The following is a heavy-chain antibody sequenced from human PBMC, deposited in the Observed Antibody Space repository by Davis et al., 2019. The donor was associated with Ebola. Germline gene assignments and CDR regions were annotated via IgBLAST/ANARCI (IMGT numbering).Heavy chain of an antibody. V-gene: IGHV3-21*01. D-gene: IGHD6-19*01. CDR2: ISSSSSYI. J-gene: IGHJ4*02. Sequence: PGGSLRLSCVASGFTFSSYSMNWVRQAPGKGLEWVSSISSSSSYIYYADSVKGRFTISRDNAKNSLYLQMNSLRAEDTAVYYCASGSSGWYRDYFDYWGQGTLVTVSS. CDR1: GFTFSSYS. CDR3: ASGSSGWYRDYFDY.